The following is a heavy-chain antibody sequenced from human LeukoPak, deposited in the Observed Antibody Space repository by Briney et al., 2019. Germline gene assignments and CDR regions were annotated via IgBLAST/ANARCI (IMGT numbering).Heavy chain of an antibody. CDR1: GGTFSSYA. CDR3: ARDRGIAAADPNGGFDP. J-gene: IGHJ5*02. V-gene: IGHV1-69*13. Sequence: GASVKVSCKASGGTFSSYAISWVRQAPGQGLEWMGGIIPIFGTANYAQKFQGRVTITADESTSTAYMELSSLRSEDTAVYYCARDRGIAAADPNGGFDPWGQGTLVTASS. CDR2: IIPIFGTA. D-gene: IGHD6-13*01.